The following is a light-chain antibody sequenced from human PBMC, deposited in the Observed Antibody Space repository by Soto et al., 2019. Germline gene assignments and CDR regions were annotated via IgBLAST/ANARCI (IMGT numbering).Light chain of an antibody. CDR2: EAS. CDR1: HDISTY. J-gene: IGKJ5*01. V-gene: IGKV1-9*01. CDR3: QQLNTLPFT. Sequence: DIQLSHSRSLLSASVEDRVTTPCRASHDISTYLAWYQQKPGKAPKLMIYEASTLQSGVPSRFSGSGSGTEFTLTISGLLPEDFATYHCQQLNTLPFTFGQGTRLEIK.